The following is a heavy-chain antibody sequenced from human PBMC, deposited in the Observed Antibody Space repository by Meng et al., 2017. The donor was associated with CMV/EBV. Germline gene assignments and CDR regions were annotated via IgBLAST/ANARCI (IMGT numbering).Heavy chain of an antibody. J-gene: IGHJ4*02. CDR2: IYTSGST. D-gene: IGHD6-6*01. V-gene: IGHV4-61*02. CDR3: ARGSTWAFLSSSSVDYFDY. Sequence: QVQLQEPGPGLVKPSQTLSLTCTVSGGSISSCSYYWSWIRQPAGKGLEWIGRIYTSGSTNYNPSLKSRVTISVDTSKNQFSLKLSSVTAADTAVYYCARGSTWAFLSSSSVDYFDYWGQGTLVTVSS. CDR1: GGSISSCSYY.